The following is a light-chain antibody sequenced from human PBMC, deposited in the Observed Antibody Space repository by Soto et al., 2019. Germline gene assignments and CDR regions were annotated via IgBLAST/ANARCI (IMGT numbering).Light chain of an antibody. V-gene: IGKV3-15*01. Sequence: RVMTQSPASLSVSPGESAILSCRASESISTNLAWYQHKPGQAPRLLIYGASTRATGTPARFSGSGSGTEFTLTISGLQSDDVALYFCQQYNSWPRSFGPGTKLEIK. CDR2: GAS. CDR1: ESISTN. J-gene: IGKJ2*01. CDR3: QQYNSWPRS.